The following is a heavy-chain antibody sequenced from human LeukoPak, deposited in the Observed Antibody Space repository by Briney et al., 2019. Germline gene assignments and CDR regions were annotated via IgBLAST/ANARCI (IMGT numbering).Heavy chain of an antibody. V-gene: IGHV3-30*03. D-gene: IGHD2-21*02. CDR2: ISYDGRTK. CDR1: GFTFSTYG. CDR3: ARDYCGGDCYVDY. J-gene: IGHJ4*02. Sequence: PGGSLRLSCAASGFTFSTYGIDWVRQTPGKGLEWVAAISYDGRTKYYAESVKGRFTISRDNSKNTLYLQMNSLRAEDTAVYYCARDYCGGDCYVDYWGQGTLVTVSS.